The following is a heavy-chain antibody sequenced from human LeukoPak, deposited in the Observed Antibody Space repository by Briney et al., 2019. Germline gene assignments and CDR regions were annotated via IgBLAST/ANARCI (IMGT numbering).Heavy chain of an antibody. CDR3: ARDLGPSRGFDY. Sequence: SVKVSCKTSGGTFSSSAITWVRQAPGQGLEWMGRIIPVLNITTYAQKFQGSVTITADTSTSTVYMELSSLRSEETAVYYCARDLGPSRGFDYWGRGTLVTVSS. J-gene: IGHJ4*02. D-gene: IGHD3-10*01. CDR2: IIPVLNIT. V-gene: IGHV1-69*04. CDR1: GGTFSSSA.